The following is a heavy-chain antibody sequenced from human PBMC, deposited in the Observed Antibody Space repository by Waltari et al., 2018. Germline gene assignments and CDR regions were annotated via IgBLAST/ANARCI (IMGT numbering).Heavy chain of an antibody. CDR1: GFTFSRYW. CDR3: ARGGDAYTRLFDC. V-gene: IGHV3-74*01. D-gene: IGHD3-16*01. CDR2: ISSDESST. J-gene: IGHJ4*02. Sequence: EMQLAESGGGLVQPGGSLRLSCAASGFTFSRYWMYWVRQVPGKGLVGVSHISSDESSTGYADSVKGRFTISRDNAKNTLYLQMNSLRAEDAALYYCARGGDAYTRLFDCWGQGTLVTVSS.